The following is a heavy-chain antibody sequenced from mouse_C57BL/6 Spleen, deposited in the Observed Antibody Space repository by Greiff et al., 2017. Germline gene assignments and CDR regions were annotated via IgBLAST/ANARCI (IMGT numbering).Heavy chain of an antibody. CDR3: ARSRDMDY. CDR2: ISNKANGYTT. Sequence: EVQLVESGGGLVQPGGSLSLSCAASGFTFTDYYMSWVRQPPGKALEWLGLISNKANGYTTEYNASVKGRFTISRDKSQSILYLQMNTLRAEDSATYYCARSRDMDYWGQGTSVTVSS. CDR1: GFTFTDYY. J-gene: IGHJ4*01. V-gene: IGHV7-3*01.